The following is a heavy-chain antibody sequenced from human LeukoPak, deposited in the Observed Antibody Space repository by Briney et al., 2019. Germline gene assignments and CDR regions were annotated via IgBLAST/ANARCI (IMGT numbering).Heavy chain of an antibody. CDR1: GYTFTSYG. CDR2: ISAY. Sequence: ASVKVSCKASGYTFTSYGISWVRQAPGQGLEWMGWISAYAQKFQGRVTMTEDTSTDTAYMELSSLRSEDTAVYYCATVGLTTENNFNNWFGPWGQGTLVTVSS. D-gene: IGHD1/OR15-1a*01. J-gene: IGHJ5*02. V-gene: IGHV1-18*01. CDR3: ATVGLTTENNFNNWFGP.